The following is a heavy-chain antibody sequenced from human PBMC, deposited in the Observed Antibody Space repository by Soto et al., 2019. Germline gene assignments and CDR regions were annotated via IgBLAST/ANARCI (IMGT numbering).Heavy chain of an antibody. CDR2: IYQGGTT. CDR3: ARVWDWTRSALDV. D-gene: IGHD3-16*01. V-gene: IGHV4-4*02. J-gene: IGHJ3*01. CDR1: GDSITSTNW. Sequence: PSETLSLTCTVSGDSITSTNWFNWGRQAPGKGLEWIGEIYQGGTTNYNPSFKSRVTMSIDTSKSQFSLSLWSLSAADTAVYYCARVWDWTRSALDVWGQGTMGTVS.